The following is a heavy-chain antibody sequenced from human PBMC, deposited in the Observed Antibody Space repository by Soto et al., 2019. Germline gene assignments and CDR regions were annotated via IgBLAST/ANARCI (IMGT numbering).Heavy chain of an antibody. D-gene: IGHD6-13*01. CDR2: IILPFGTP. J-gene: IGHJ5*02. V-gene: IGHV1-69*05. CDR3: ARSRGAAAGINWFDP. CDR1: GGSFSNYA. Sequence: SVKVXCKASGGSFSNYALSWVRQAPGQGLEWMGVIILPFGTPNYAQNFQGRVTMTRDTSTSTVYMELSSLKSEDTAVYYCARSRGAAAGINWFDPWGQGTLVTLSS.